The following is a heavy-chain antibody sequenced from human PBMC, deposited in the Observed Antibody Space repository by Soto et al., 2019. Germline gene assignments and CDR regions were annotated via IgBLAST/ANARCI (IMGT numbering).Heavy chain of an antibody. Sequence: EVQLLESGGGLVQPGGSLRLSCAASGFTFSTYAMDWVRQAPGKGLEWVACIRGTCGSTYYADSAKGRFTISRDYSKNTLHLQMNSLRAEDTAVYYCTKGAAVGFHDGSGSEHWGQGTLVTVSS. CDR2: IRGTCGST. J-gene: IGHJ1*01. CDR1: GFTFSTYA. D-gene: IGHD3-10*01. V-gene: IGHV3-23*01. CDR3: TKGAAVGFHDGSGSEH.